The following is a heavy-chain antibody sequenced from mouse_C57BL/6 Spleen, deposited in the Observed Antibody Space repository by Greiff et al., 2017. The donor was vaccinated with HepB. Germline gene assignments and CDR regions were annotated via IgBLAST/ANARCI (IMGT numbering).Heavy chain of an antibody. D-gene: IGHD3-2*02. CDR1: GFNIKDDY. J-gene: IGHJ2*01. CDR3: TTRQLRLRGYFDY. CDR2: IDPENGDT. Sequence: VQLQQSGAELVRPGASVKLSCTASGFNIKDDYMHWVKQRPEQGLEWIGWIDPENGDTEYASKFQGKATITADTSTNTAYLQLSSLTSEDTAVDYCTTRQLRLRGYFDYWGQGTTLTVSS. V-gene: IGHV14-4*01.